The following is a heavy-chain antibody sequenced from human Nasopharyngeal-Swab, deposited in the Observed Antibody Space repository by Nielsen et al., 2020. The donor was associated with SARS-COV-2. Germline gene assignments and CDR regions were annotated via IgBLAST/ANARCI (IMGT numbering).Heavy chain of an antibody. CDR1: GFTFSSYG. V-gene: IGHV3-30*03. J-gene: IGHJ4*02. D-gene: IGHD6-19*01. CDR3: ARGPWKQWLVLLVASPFDY. CDR2: ISYDGSNK. Sequence: GGSLRLSCAASGFTFSSYGMHWVRQAPGKGLEWVAVISYDGSNKYYADSEKGRFTISRDNSKNTLYLQMNSLRAEDTAVYYCARGPWKQWLVLLVASPFDYWGQGTLVTVSS.